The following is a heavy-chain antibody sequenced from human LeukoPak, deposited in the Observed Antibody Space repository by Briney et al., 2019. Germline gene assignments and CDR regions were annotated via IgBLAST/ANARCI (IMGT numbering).Heavy chain of an antibody. V-gene: IGHV3-48*01. J-gene: IGHJ4*02. CDR2: ISSSSSTI. D-gene: IGHD1-1*01. CDR3: ASLGDNTY. Sequence: GGSLRLSCAASGFTFSSYSMNWVRQAPGKGLEWVSYISSSSSTIYYADSVKGRFTISRDNAKNSLYLQMNSLRAEDTAVYYCASLGDNTYWGQGTLVTVSS. CDR1: GFTFSSYS.